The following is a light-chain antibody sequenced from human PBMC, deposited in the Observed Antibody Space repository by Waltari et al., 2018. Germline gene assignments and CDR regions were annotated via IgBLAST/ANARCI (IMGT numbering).Light chain of an antibody. V-gene: IGKV3-11*01. Sequence: EIVLTQSPATLSLSPGERATLSCRASQSVSSSLGWDQQRPGQAPRLLIYDASSRATGIPARFRGSGSGTDFTLTISSLEPEDFAVYYCQQRSKWPITFGQGTRLEIK. CDR3: QQRSKWPIT. CDR2: DAS. CDR1: QSVSSS. J-gene: IGKJ5*01.